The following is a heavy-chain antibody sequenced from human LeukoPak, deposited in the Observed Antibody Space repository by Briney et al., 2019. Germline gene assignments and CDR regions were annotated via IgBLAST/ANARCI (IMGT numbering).Heavy chain of an antibody. V-gene: IGHV1-2*02. CDR1: GYTFTGYY. Sequence: GASVKVSCKASGYTFTGYYRHWVRQAPGQGLEWMGWINPNSGGTNYAQKFQGRVTMTRDTSISTAYMELSRLRSDDTAVYYCARSIVGATPIDYWGQGTLVTVSS. CDR3: ARSIVGATPIDY. J-gene: IGHJ4*02. CDR2: INPNSGGT. D-gene: IGHD1-26*01.